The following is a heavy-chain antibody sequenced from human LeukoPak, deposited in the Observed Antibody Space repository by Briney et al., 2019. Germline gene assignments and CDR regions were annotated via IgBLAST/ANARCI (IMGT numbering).Heavy chain of an antibody. CDR3: VRGRGYCSSSASCYTFVY. Sequence: GESLKISCKGSGYSFTSYWIGWVRPMPGKGLEWLGIIYPGDPDSRYSPSFQGQVTISADKSISTAYLQWSSLKASDTAMYYCVRGRGYCSSSASCYTFVYRGQGAQLAVSS. V-gene: IGHV5-51*01. CDR2: IYPGDPDS. J-gene: IGHJ4*02. D-gene: IGHD2-2*02. CDR1: GYSFTSYW.